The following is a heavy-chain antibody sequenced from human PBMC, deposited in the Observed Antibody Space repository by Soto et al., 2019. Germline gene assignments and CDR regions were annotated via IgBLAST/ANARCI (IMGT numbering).Heavy chain of an antibody. V-gene: IGHV3-15*01. CDR1: VFTFSDAW. J-gene: IGHJ5*02. D-gene: IGHD2-15*01. CDR3: TTDLGGKAGVVGSTGFFNP. CDR2: INSKSYGGKT. Sequence: PGGSLTLSCAASVFTFSDAWMSWVRQAPGKGLDWVGRINSKSYGGKTEYAAPLRRRFTISRNDSKNPFYLQMNGRKTEDKAVFYCTTDLGGKAGVVGSTGFFNPWGQGSPVTVT.